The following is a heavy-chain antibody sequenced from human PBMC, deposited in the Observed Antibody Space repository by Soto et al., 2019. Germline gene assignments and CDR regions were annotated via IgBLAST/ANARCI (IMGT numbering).Heavy chain of an antibody. J-gene: IGHJ4*02. CDR3: AREGGYVEY. CDR2: IDESGDS. Sequence: PSETLSLTCTVSGGPIRSSSHYWGWFRQSPGTGLEWIGSIDESGDSYYNPSLKSRVTIFVDTSKNQFSLKLISVTGADSAIYYCAREGGYVEYWRQGTLVTVSS. D-gene: IGHD1-1*01. V-gene: IGHV4-39*02. CDR1: GGPIRSSSHY.